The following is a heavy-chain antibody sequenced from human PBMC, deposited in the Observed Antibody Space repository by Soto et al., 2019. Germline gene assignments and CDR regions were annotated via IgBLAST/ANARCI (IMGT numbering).Heavy chain of an antibody. Sequence: QVPLVQSGAEVEKPGASVKVSCKASGYTFIGHYIHWVRQAPGRGLEWMGWINPNSGATNSAQNFQGRVTMTRDTSLNTAYMELTRLTYDDTAVYFCARDLVSTIGDFDYWGQGTLVTVSS. J-gene: IGHJ4*02. CDR2: INPNSGAT. CDR1: GYTFIGHY. CDR3: ARDLVSTIGDFDY. D-gene: IGHD3-16*01. V-gene: IGHV1-2*02.